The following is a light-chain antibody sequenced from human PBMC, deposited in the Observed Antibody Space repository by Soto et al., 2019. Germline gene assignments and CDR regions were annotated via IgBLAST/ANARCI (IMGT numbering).Light chain of an antibody. Sequence: EIVMTQSPATLSVSPGERATLSCRASQSIGSTLAWYQQKPGQTPRLLIYDASTRATGIPARFSGIGSGTEFTLIISSLQSEDFAVYYCQHYYASPLALGGGTKV. J-gene: IGKJ4*01. CDR1: QSIGST. CDR3: QHYYASPLA. CDR2: DAS. V-gene: IGKV3-15*01.